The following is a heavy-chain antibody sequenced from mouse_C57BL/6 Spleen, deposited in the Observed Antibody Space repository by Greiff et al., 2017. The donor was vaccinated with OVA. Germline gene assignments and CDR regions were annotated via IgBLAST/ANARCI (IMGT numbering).Heavy chain of an antibody. CDR3: ARDGGGYPAWFAY. D-gene: IGHD2-2*01. CDR2: ISDGGSYT. Sequence: VQLKESGGGLVKPGGSLKLSCAASGFTFSSYAMSWVRQTPEKRLEWVATISDGGSYTYYPDNVKGRFTISRDNAKNNLYLQMSHLKSEDTAMYYCARDGGGYPAWFAYWGQGTLVTVSA. J-gene: IGHJ3*01. V-gene: IGHV5-4*01. CDR1: GFTFSSYA.